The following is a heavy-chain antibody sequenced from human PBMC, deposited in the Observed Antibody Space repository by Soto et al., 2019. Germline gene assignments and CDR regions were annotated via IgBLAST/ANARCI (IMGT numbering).Heavy chain of an antibody. D-gene: IGHD3-3*01. Sequence: SETLSLTCTVSGGSISSYYWSWIRQPPGKGLEWIGYIYYSGSTSYNPSLKSRVTISVDTSKNQFSLKLSSVTAADTAVYYCARHGMEWPDSAFDIWGQGTMVTVSS. CDR1: GGSISSYY. J-gene: IGHJ3*02. CDR3: ARHGMEWPDSAFDI. CDR2: IYYSGST. V-gene: IGHV4-59*08.